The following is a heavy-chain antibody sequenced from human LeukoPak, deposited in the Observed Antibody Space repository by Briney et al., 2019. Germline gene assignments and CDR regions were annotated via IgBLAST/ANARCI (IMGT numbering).Heavy chain of an antibody. CDR2: IFYSGRT. CDR3: ARHEEEDGYNAKTLDY. V-gene: IGHV4-39*01. CDR1: GGSISGSNYY. J-gene: IGHJ4*02. D-gene: IGHD5-24*01. Sequence: SETLSLTCIVSGGSISGSNYYWGWIRQPPGMWLEWIGSIFYSGRTYFNPSLKSRVTISVDTSKNQFSLRLSSVTAADTAVYYCARHEEEDGYNAKTLDYWGQGALVTVSS.